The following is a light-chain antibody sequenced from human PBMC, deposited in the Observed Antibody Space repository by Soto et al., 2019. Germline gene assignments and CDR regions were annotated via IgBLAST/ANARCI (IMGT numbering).Light chain of an antibody. CDR3: AAWDDSLNGRYV. CDR1: SSHIGSNT. CDR2: SNN. J-gene: IGLJ1*01. V-gene: IGLV1-44*01. Sequence: QSVLTQPPSASGTPGQRVIISCSGSSSHIGSNTVNWYQQLPGTAPKLLIYSNNQRPSGVPDRFSGSKSGTSASLAISGLQSDYEADYYCAAWDDSLNGRYVFGSGT.